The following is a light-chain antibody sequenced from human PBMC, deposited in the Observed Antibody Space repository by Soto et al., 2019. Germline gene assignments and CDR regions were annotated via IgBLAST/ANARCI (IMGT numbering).Light chain of an antibody. CDR1: QNINNL. V-gene: IGKV1-5*01. CDR3: QHTRT. Sequence: GDRVTITCRATQNINNLVAWDQQKPGKAPKFRINDSSTFQRGVSSRFSGSVFGTEFSLTINSLQPDDSGSYYCQHTRTFGQGTKVEVK. CDR2: DSS. J-gene: IGKJ1*01.